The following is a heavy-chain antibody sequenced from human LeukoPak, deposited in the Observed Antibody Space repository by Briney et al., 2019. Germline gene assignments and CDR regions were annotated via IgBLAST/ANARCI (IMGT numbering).Heavy chain of an antibody. CDR2: INHSGST. J-gene: IGHJ3*02. Sequence: SETLSLTCTVSGYSISSDYYWGWIRQPPGKGLEWIGEINHSGSTNYNPSLKSRVTISVDTSKNQFSLKLSSVTAADTAVYYCARGGVGYYDILTGYSDDAFDIWGQGTMVTVSS. V-gene: IGHV4-38-2*02. D-gene: IGHD3-9*01. CDR3: ARGGVGYYDILTGYSDDAFDI. CDR1: GYSISSDYY.